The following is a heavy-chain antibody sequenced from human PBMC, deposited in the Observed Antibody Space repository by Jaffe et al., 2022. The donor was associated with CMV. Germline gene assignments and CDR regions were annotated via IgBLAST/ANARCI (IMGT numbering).Heavy chain of an antibody. CDR2: ISSSSSYT. Sequence: QVQLVESGGGLVKPGGSLRLSCAASGFTFSDYYMSWIRQAPGKGLEWVSYISSSSSYTNYADSVKGRFTISRDNAKNSLYLQMNSLRAEDTAVYYCARDSYGGGMITFGGAPVDYMDVWGKGTTVTVSS. D-gene: IGHD3-16*01. J-gene: IGHJ6*03. V-gene: IGHV3-11*06. CDR3: ARDSYGGGMITFGGAPVDYMDV. CDR1: GFTFSDYY.